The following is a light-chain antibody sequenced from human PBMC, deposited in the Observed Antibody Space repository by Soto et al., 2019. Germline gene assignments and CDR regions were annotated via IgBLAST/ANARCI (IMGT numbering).Light chain of an antibody. Sequence: QSVLTQPPSVSGAPGQRVTVSCTGSSSNIGAGSDVQWYQQLPGTAPKLLIYGNSNRPSGVPDRCSGSKSGTSDSLAITGLQAEDEADYYCQAYDSGLSGPVFGTGTKLTVL. CDR2: GNS. V-gene: IGLV1-40*01. CDR1: SSNIGAGSD. CDR3: QAYDSGLSGPV. J-gene: IGLJ1*01.